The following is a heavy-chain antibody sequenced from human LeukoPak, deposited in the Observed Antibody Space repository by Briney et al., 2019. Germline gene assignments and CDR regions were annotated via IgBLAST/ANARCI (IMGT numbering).Heavy chain of an antibody. Sequence: GGSLRLSCAASGFTFSSYSMNWVRQAPGKGLEWVSSISSSSSYIYYVDSVKGRFTISRDNAKNSLYLQMNSLRAEDTAVYYCARPPEAEDAFDIWGQGTMVTVSS. V-gene: IGHV3-21*01. J-gene: IGHJ3*02. CDR1: GFTFSSYS. D-gene: IGHD1-14*01. CDR3: ARPPEAEDAFDI. CDR2: ISSSSSYI.